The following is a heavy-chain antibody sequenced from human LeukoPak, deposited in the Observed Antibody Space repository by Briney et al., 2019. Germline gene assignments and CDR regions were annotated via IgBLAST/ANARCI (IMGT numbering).Heavy chain of an antibody. CDR3: ARDRGGKFDP. V-gene: IGHV4-61*02. D-gene: IGHD3-16*01. Sequence: PSETLSLTCTVSGNSISSGDNYWSWIRQPAGKGLEWIGRIYTSGSTNYNPSLKSRVTISVDTSKNQFSLKLSSVTAADTAVYYCARDRGGKFDPWGQGTLVTVSS. J-gene: IGHJ5*02. CDR2: IYTSGST. CDR1: GNSISSGDNY.